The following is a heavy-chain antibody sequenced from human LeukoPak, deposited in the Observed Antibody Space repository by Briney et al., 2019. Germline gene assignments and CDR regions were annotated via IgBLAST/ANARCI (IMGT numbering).Heavy chain of an antibody. CDR2: VNPNSGNT. Sequence: ASVKVSCKASGYTFASYDINWVRQATGQGLEWMGWVNPNSGNTGYAQKFQGRVTMTRNTSISTAYMELSSLRSEDTAVYYCARASFYDFWSGYYRTDFDPWGQGTLVTVSS. CDR1: GYTFASYD. D-gene: IGHD3-3*01. CDR3: ARASFYDFWSGYYRTDFDP. J-gene: IGHJ5*02. V-gene: IGHV1-8*01.